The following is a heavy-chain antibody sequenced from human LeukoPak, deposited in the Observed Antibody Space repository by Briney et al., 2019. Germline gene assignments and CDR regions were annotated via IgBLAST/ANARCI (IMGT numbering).Heavy chain of an antibody. CDR2: IKQDGSEK. D-gene: IGHD3-22*01. CDR3: AREGRGYKVAKFDY. J-gene: IGHJ4*02. V-gene: IGHV3-7*01. Sequence: GGSLRLSCAASGFTFSSYWMSWVRQAPGKGLERVANIKQDGSEKYYVDSVKGRFTISRDNAKNSLYLQMNSLRAEDTAVYYCAREGRGYKVAKFDYWGQGTLVTVSS. CDR1: GFTFSSYW.